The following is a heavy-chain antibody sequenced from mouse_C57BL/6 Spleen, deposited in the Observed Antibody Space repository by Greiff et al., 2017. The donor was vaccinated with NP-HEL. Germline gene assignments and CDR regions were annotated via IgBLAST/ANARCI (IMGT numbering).Heavy chain of an antibody. J-gene: IGHJ4*01. V-gene: IGHV1-69*01. Sequence: VQLQQPGAELVMPGASVKLSCKASGYTFTSYWMHWVKQRPGQGLEWIGEIDPSDSYTNYNQKFKGKSTLTVDKSSSTAYMQLSSLTSEDSAVYYCARSRGRYYYAMDYWGQGTSVTVSS. CDR1: GYTFTSYW. CDR2: IDPSDSYT. CDR3: ARSRGRYYYAMDY. D-gene: IGHD1-1*01.